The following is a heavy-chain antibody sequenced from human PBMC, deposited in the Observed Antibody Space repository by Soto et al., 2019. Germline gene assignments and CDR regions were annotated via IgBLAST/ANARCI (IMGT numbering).Heavy chain of an antibody. D-gene: IGHD1-7*01. Sequence: SETLSLTCAVYGGSFSGYYWSWIRQPPGKGLEWIGEINHSRSTNYNPSLKSRVTISVDTSKNQFSLKLSSVTAADTAVYYCARGTLTYLTQHAQYYNWNYLAFFYFDYWGQGTLVTVSS. CDR2: INHSRST. V-gene: IGHV4-34*01. CDR3: ARGTLTYLTQHAQYYNWNYLAFFYFDY. J-gene: IGHJ4*02. CDR1: GGSFSGYY.